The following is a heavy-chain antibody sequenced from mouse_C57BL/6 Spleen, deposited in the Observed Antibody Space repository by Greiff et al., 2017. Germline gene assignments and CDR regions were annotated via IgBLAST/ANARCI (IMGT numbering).Heavy chain of an antibody. V-gene: IGHV1-69*01. Sequence: VQLQQPGAELVMPGASVKLSCKASGYTFTSYWMHWVKQRPGQGLEWIGEIDPSDIYTNYNQKFKGKSTLTVDKSSSTAYMQLSSLTSEDSAVYYCARSDYYGSSLGYFDYWGQGTTLTVSS. D-gene: IGHD1-1*01. CDR1: GYTFTSYW. CDR3: ARSDYYGSSLGYFDY. J-gene: IGHJ2*01. CDR2: IDPSDIYT.